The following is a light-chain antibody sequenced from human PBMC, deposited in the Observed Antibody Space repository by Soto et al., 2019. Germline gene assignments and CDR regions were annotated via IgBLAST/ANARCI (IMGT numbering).Light chain of an antibody. Sequence: EIVMTQSPATLSVSPGERVTLSCRPSQSVSNNLVWYQQRPGQAPRLLIYGASTRATGIPCRFSGSGSGTEFTLTISSLQSEDFAVYYCQQYNNWPRTFGQGTKVEIK. CDR2: GAS. CDR3: QQYNNWPRT. CDR1: QSVSNN. J-gene: IGKJ1*01. V-gene: IGKV3-15*01.